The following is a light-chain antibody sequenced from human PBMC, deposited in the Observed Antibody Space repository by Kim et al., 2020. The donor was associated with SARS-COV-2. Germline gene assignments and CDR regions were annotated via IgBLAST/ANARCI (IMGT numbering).Light chain of an antibody. CDR2: AAS. CDR3: QQYQSYPVT. CDR1: QDIKNK. J-gene: IGKJ5*01. V-gene: IGKV1-16*02. Sequence: DIQMTQSPSSLSASVGDRVTMTCRASQDIKNKLVWFQQKPGKAPRSLNYAASSLQSGVPSKFSGSGSGTDFTLTISSLQPEDFATYYCQQYQSYPVTFGQGTRLEIK.